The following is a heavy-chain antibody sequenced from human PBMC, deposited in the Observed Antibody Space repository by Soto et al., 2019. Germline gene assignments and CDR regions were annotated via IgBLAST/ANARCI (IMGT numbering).Heavy chain of an antibody. CDR3: ARSRDRSSWYDWFDP. D-gene: IGHD6-13*01. CDR1: GGTFSSYA. V-gene: IGHV1-69*13. CDR2: IIPIFGTA. Sequence: ASVKVSCKASGGTFSSYAISWVRQAPGQGLEWMGGIIPIFGTASYAQKFQGRVTITADESTSTAYMELSSLRSEDTAVYYCARSRDRSSWYDWFDPWGQGTLVTVSS. J-gene: IGHJ5*02.